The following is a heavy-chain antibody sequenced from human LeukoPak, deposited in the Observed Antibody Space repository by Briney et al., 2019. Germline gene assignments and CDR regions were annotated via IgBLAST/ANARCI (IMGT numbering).Heavy chain of an antibody. V-gene: IGHV4-34*01. D-gene: IGHD3-3*01. Sequence: SETLSLTCAVYGGSFSGYYWSWIRQPPGKGLEWIGEIYHSGSTNYNPSLKSRVTISVDKSKNQFSLKLSSVTAADTAVYYCARVSWTYYDFWSGYYGPYYMDVWGKGTTVTVSS. CDR2: IYHSGST. CDR1: GGSFSGYY. CDR3: ARVSWTYYDFWSGYYGPYYMDV. J-gene: IGHJ6*03.